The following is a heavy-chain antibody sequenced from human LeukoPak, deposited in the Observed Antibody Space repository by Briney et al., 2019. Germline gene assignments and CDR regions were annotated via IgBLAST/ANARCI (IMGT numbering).Heavy chain of an antibody. D-gene: IGHD3-10*01. V-gene: IGHV4-30-2*01. Sequence: SETLSLTCTVSGDSISSGNYYWSWIRQPPGKGLEWIGYIFHRGSTYYNPSLKSRVTISVDRSKNQFSLNLNSVTAADTAVYYCARGKWGVINYWGQGTLVTVSS. CDR3: ARGKWGVINY. CDR2: IFHRGST. CDR1: GDSISSGNYY. J-gene: IGHJ4*01.